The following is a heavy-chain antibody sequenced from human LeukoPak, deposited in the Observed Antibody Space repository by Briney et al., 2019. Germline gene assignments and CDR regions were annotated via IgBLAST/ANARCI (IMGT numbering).Heavy chain of an antibody. V-gene: IGHV3-23*01. Sequence: GGSLRLSCAASGFTFSNYAMSWVRQAPGKWLEWVSGISGSGGSTYFADSVKGRFTISRDNSKNTLYLQMNSLRAEDTAVYYCAKDQVDILPTTFDYWGQGTLVTVSS. CDR2: ISGSGGST. J-gene: IGHJ4*02. CDR3: AKDQVDILPTTFDY. D-gene: IGHD1-26*01. CDR1: GFTFSNYA.